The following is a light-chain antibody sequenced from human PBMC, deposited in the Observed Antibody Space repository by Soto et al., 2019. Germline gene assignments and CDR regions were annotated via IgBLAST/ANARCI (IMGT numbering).Light chain of an antibody. J-gene: IGKJ5*01. CDR1: QSVRSN. CDR2: GAS. V-gene: IGKV3-15*01. CDR3: QQYNNWTPT. Sequence: EIVFTQSPGTLSLSPGERAALSCRASQSVRSNLAWYQQKPGQAPRLLIYGASTRETGIPARFSGSGSGTECTLTISSLQSEDFAVDYCQQYNNWTPTFGQGTRLEIK.